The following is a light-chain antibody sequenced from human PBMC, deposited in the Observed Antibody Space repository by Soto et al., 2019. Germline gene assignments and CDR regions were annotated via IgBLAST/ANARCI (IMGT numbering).Light chain of an antibody. V-gene: IGKV1-5*03. CDR2: EGS. J-gene: IGKJ1*01. Sequence: DIQMSQSPSTLSASVGYRITITCRASQSVDTELAWYQQKPGEAPKLLIYEGSTLERGVPSRFSGSGSGTEFTLTISRLLPDDLATFDCQQYKTYSRTFGQGTKVE. CDR3: QQYKTYSRT. CDR1: QSVDTE.